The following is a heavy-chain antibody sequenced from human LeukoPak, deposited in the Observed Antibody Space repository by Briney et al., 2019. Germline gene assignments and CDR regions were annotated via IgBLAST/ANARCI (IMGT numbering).Heavy chain of an antibody. CDR2: ISSSSDTI. D-gene: IGHD3-10*01. Sequence: SGGSLRLSCAASGFTFSSYSMNWVRQAPGKGLEWLSYISSSSDTIYYADSVKGRFTISRDSAENSLYLQMNSLRAEDTALYYCAKDMRGMFGSGRYYNGGFDYWGQGTLVTVSS. CDR1: GFTFSSYS. J-gene: IGHJ4*02. CDR3: AKDMRGMFGSGRYYNGGFDY. V-gene: IGHV3-48*04.